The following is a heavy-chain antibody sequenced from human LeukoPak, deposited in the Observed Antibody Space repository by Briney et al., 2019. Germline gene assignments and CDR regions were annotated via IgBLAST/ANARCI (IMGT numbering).Heavy chain of an antibody. CDR3: ARQYCSGGSCYEDY. D-gene: IGHD2-15*01. Sequence: PSETLSLTWTVSGGSISGYYWSWIRQPPGKGLEWIGFIYYSGSTNYNPSLKSRVTISVDTSKNQFSLKLSSVTAADTAVYYCARQYCSGGSCYEDYWGQGTLVTVSS. CDR2: IYYSGST. V-gene: IGHV4-59*08. CDR1: GGSISGYY. J-gene: IGHJ4*02.